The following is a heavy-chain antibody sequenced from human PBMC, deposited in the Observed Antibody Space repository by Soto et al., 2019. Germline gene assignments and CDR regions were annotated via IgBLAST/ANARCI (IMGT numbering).Heavy chain of an antibody. D-gene: IGHD2-8*02. CDR3: TRSSTGYAFDI. Sequence: PSETLSLTCTVSGGSISGFYWTWIRQPPGRGLEWVGFIYCTGKTSYTPSLRGRVTISQDTSRNQFSLKLNSVTTADTAVYYCTRSSTGYAFDIWGQGTVVTVSS. J-gene: IGHJ3*02. V-gene: IGHV4-59*01. CDR2: IYCTGKT. CDR1: GGSISGFY.